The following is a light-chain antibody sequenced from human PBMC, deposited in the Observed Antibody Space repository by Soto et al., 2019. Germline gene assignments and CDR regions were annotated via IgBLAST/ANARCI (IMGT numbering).Light chain of an antibody. Sequence: EIVMTQSPATLSVSPGERATLSCRASQSVSSSLAWYHQKPGQAPRLLIYGASTRATGIPARFSGSRSGTEFTLTISSLQSEDFAVYYCQQYNNWPSTFGQGTNVEIK. CDR1: QSVSSS. CDR3: QQYNNWPST. J-gene: IGKJ1*01. V-gene: IGKV3-15*01. CDR2: GAS.